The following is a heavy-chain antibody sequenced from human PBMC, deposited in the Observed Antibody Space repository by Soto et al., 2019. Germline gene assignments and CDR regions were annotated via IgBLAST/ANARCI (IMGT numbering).Heavy chain of an antibody. Sequence: ASVKVSCKASGGTFSSYAISWVRQAPGQGLEWMGGIIPIFGTANYAQKFQGRVTITADESTSTAYMELSSLRSEDTAVYYCARDRGYYDSSGLHWFDTWGQGTLVTVSS. CDR3: ARDRGYYDSSGLHWFDT. V-gene: IGHV1-69*13. CDR2: IIPIFGTA. CDR1: GGTFSSYA. D-gene: IGHD3-22*01. J-gene: IGHJ5*02.